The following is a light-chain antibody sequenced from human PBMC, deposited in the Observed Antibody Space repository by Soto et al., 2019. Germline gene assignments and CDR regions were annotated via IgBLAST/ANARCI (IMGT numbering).Light chain of an antibody. CDR3: QQSYSTPHT. J-gene: IGKJ2*01. V-gene: IGKV1-39*01. CDR2: AAS. Sequence: DIQTTQSPSSLSASVGDRVTITCRTSQSISSFLNWYQQKPGKVPKLLIYAASTLQSGVPSRFSGSGSGTDFTLTISSLQPEDVATYYCQQSYSTPHTFGQGTKLEI. CDR1: QSISSF.